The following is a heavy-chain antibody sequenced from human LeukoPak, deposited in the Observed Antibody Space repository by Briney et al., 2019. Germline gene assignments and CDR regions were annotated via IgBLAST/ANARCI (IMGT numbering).Heavy chain of an antibody. Sequence: SSGTLSLTCAVSGGSISSSNWWNWVRQPPGKGLEWVGEIYLSGRTTYSPSLKSRATISADTSRNRFSLKLNSVTAAHTAVYYCAKSNGYGLVDIWGQGTMVTVSS. V-gene: IGHV4-4*02. CDR1: GGSISSSNW. D-gene: IGHD3-10*01. CDR3: AKSNGYGLVDI. J-gene: IGHJ3*02. CDR2: IYLSGRT.